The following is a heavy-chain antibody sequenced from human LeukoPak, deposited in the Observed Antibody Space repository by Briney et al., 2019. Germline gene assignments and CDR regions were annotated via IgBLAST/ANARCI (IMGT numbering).Heavy chain of an antibody. Sequence: SETLSLTCTVSGASINNYYWSWIRQPPGKGLEYIGFIYYSGTTNYNPSLKSRVTISVDTSKNQFSLKLSSVTAADTAVYYCARLGGGHSYGYYLDYWGQGTLVTVSS. CDR2: IYYSGTT. CDR3: ARLGGGHSYGYYLDY. J-gene: IGHJ4*02. V-gene: IGHV4-59*08. CDR1: GASINNYY. D-gene: IGHD5-18*01.